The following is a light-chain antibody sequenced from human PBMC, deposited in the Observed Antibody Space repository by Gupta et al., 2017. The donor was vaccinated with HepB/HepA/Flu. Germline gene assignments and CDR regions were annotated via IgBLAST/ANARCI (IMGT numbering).Light chain of an antibody. CDR2: YND. CDR1: SSNVARNN. J-gene: IGLJ2*01. Sequence: QSVLTQSPSVSGTPGQRVTISCSGSSSNVARNNVNWYQQKTGTAPKLLIYYNDERPSGFPDRFSGSKSGTSASLAISGLQSEDEADYYCAAWDTSLNVVVFGGGTKLTVL. CDR3: AAWDTSLNVVV. V-gene: IGLV1-44*01.